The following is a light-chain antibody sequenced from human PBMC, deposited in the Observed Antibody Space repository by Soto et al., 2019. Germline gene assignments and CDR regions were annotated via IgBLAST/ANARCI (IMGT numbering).Light chain of an antibody. CDR3: QQSYTTPYT. J-gene: IGKJ2*01. CDR1: QSISNY. V-gene: IGKV1-39*01. Sequence: DIQMTQSPSSLSASVGDRDTVTCRASQSISNYLNWYQQKPGKAPKLLIYTASSLQTGVPSRFSGSGSGTDLTLTISSLQSEDFATFYCQQSYTTPYTFGQGTKLEIK. CDR2: TAS.